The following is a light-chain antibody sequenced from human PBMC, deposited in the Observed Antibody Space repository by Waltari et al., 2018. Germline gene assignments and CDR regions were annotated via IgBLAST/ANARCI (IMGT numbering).Light chain of an antibody. CDR2: GAS. V-gene: IGKV3-20*01. CDR3: QQHGSSPPYT. J-gene: IGKJ2*01. Sequence: EVVLTQSPGTLSLSLGERATLSCRASQSVSRSFLGWYQQKPGQAPRLLIFGASRRATGIPDRFSGSGSGTDFTLTISRLEPEDSAVYYCQQHGSSPPYTFGQGTKLEIK. CDR1: QSVSRSF.